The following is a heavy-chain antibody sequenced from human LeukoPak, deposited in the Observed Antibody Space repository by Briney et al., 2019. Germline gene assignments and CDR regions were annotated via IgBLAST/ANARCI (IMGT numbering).Heavy chain of an antibody. CDR3: AKGLKGYCSSSSCYAFDI. CDR1: GFTFSSYW. CDR2: IKQDGSEK. Sequence: PGGSLRLSCAASGFTFSSYWMSWVRQAPGKGLEWVANIKQDGSEKYYVDSVKGRFTISRDNAKNSLYLQMNSLRAEDTAVYYCAKGLKGYCSSSSCYAFDIWGQGAMVTVSS. D-gene: IGHD2-2*01. V-gene: IGHV3-7*01. J-gene: IGHJ3*02.